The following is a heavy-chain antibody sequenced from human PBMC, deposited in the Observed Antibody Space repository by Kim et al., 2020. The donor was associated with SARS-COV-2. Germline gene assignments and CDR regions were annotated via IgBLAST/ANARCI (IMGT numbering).Heavy chain of an antibody. CDR2: INPNSGGT. Sequence: ASVKVSCKASGYTFTGYYMHWVRQAPGQGLEWMGRINPNSGGTNYAQKFQGRVTMTRDTSISTAYMELSRLRSDDTAVYYCARDITGIAVAGTDAFDIWGQGTMVTVSS. D-gene: IGHD6-19*01. J-gene: IGHJ3*02. CDR1: GYTFTGYY. CDR3: ARDITGIAVAGTDAFDI. V-gene: IGHV1-2*06.